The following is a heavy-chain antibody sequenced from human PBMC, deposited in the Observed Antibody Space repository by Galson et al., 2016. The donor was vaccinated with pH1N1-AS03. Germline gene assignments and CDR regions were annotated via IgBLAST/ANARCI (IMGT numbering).Heavy chain of an antibody. V-gene: IGHV3-48*01. CDR3: AREDFWDGFDI. CDR1: GFTFSAYS. Sequence: CAASGFTFSAYSMNWVRQAPGKGLAWLSCISSSSSSIYYAASVKGRFTISRDNANNSLFLLMNSLRAEDTAVYFCAREDFWDGFDIWGHGTTVSVSS. CDR2: ISSSSSSI. D-gene: IGHD3-3*01. J-gene: IGHJ3*02.